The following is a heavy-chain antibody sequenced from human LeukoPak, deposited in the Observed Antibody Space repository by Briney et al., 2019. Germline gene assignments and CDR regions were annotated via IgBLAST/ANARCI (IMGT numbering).Heavy chain of an antibody. D-gene: IGHD6-25*01. CDR1: GFPFSSYS. J-gene: IGHJ3*02. CDR3: SRARLDAFDI. Sequence: VGSLILSCAASGFPFSSYSMNLVRQAPGKGLELVSSIISSSSYIYYAYSVKGRFTISRDNAKNSLSLQMNSLRAEDTAVYYCSRARLDAFDIWGQGTMVTVSS. CDR2: IISSSSYI. V-gene: IGHV3-21*01.